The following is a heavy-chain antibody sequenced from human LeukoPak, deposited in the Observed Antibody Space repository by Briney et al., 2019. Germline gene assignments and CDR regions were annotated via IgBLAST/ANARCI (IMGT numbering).Heavy chain of an antibody. D-gene: IGHD5-12*01. Sequence: GGSLRLSCAASEFSVGSNYMTWVRQAPGKGLEWVSLIYSGGSTYYADSVKGRFTISRDNSKNTLYLQMNSLRAEDTAVYYCARDGATDAFDIWGQGTMVTVSS. CDR1: EFSVGSNY. J-gene: IGHJ3*02. CDR3: ARDGATDAFDI. CDR2: IYSGGST. V-gene: IGHV3-66*01.